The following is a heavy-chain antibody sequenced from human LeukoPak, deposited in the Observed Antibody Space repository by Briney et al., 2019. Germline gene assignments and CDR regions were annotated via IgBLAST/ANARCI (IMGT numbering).Heavy chain of an antibody. J-gene: IGHJ5*02. Sequence: SETLSLTCTVSGGSISSSSHSWGWIRQPPGKGLEWTGTIYYTGRTNYNPSLESRLTISVDTSKNQFSLKLTSVTAADTAIYYCAQSLGSGNWIGNWFDPWGQGTLVTVSS. CDR2: IYYTGRT. V-gene: IGHV4-39*01. CDR1: GGSISSSSHS. CDR3: AQSLGSGNWIGNWFDP. D-gene: IGHD1-1*01.